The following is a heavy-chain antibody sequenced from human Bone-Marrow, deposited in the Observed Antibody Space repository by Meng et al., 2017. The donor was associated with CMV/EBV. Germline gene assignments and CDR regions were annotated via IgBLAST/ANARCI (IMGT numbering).Heavy chain of an antibody. CDR1: GGSISSYY. CDR2: INHSGST. CDR3: ARNQAPEDTVAL. D-gene: IGHD1-14*01. V-gene: IGHV4-59*08. J-gene: IGHJ3*01. Sequence: SETLSLTCTVSGGSISSYYWSWIRQPPGKGLEWIGEINHSGSTKYNPSLKSRVTTSVDTSRNQFSLKVSAVTAADTAVYYCARNQAPEDTVALWGQGTMVTVSS.